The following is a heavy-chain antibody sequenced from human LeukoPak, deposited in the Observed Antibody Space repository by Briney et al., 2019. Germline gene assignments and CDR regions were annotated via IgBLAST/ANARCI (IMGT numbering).Heavy chain of an antibody. Sequence: PGGSLRRSCAASGFTCSSYAMSWVRQAPGKGLEWVSTISGSGGSTYYADSVKGPLTISRDNSKNTLYLQMNSMRAEATAVYYCGKKGGGFGEPYYYYMDVWGKGTTVTVSS. CDR2: ISGSGGST. V-gene: IGHV3-23*01. D-gene: IGHD3-10*01. CDR1: GFTCSSYA. CDR3: GKKGGGFGEPYYYYMDV. J-gene: IGHJ6*03.